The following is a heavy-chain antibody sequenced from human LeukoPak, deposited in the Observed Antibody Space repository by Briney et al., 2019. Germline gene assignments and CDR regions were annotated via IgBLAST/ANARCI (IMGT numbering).Heavy chain of an antibody. CDR2: INPNSGGT. J-gene: IGHJ5*02. CDR1: GYTFTGYY. V-gene: IGHV1-2*02. D-gene: IGHD2-15*01. Sequence: ASVKVSCKASGYTFTGYYMHWVRQAPGRGLEWMGWINPNSGGTNYAQKFQGRVTMTRDTSISTAYMELSRLRSDDTAVYYCAREPEDCSGGSCYSVVFDPWGQGTLVTVSS. CDR3: AREPEDCSGGSCYSVVFDP.